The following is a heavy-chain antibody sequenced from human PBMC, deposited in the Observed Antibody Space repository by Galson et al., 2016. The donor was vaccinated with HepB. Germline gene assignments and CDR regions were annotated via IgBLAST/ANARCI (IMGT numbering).Heavy chain of an antibody. J-gene: IGHJ2*01. D-gene: IGHD6-19*01. V-gene: IGHV3-23*01. Sequence: SLRLSCAVSECTCSNYAMSWVRRGAGKGLERVSGISGRCGSTYNPDSLKGRCNISRDNSKNMVYLQMNSLRAEDTAVYYCAKAPALYNSVAGPPFGYFDLWGRGTLATVSS. CDR1: ECTCSNYA. CDR2: ISGRCGST. CDR3: AKAPALYNSVAGPPFGYFDL.